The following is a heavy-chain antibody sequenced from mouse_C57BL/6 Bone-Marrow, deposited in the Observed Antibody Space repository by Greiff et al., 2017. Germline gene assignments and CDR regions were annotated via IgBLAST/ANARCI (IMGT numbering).Heavy chain of an antibody. J-gene: IGHJ2*01. D-gene: IGHD1-1*01. CDR2: ISSGGSYT. CDR3: ARPYYYGRDY. V-gene: IGHV5-6*01. CDR1: GFTFSSYG. Sequence: EVQLVESGGDLVKPGGSLKLSCAASGFTFSSYGMSWVRQTPDKRLEWVATISSGGSYTYYPDSVKGRFTISRDNAKNTLYLQMSSLKSEDTAMYYCARPYYYGRDYWGQGTTLTVSS.